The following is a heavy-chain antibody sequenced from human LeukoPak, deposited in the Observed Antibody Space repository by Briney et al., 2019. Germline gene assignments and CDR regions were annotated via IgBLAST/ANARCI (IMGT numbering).Heavy chain of an antibody. CDR2: INPSGGST. D-gene: IGHD3-22*01. CDR3: ARGRYYYASSGYYLFDY. V-gene: IGHV1-46*01. Sequence: GASVKVSYKASGYTFTSFYMHWVRQAPGQGLEWMGIINPSGGSTSYAQKFQGRVTMTRDTSTSTVYMELSSLRSEDTAVYYCARGRYYYASSGYYLFDYWGQGTLATVSS. CDR1: GYTFTSFY. J-gene: IGHJ4*02.